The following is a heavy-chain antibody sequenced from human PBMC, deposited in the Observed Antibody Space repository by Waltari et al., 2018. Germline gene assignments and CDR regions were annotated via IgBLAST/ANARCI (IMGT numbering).Heavy chain of an antibody. CDR2: TRNKANSYTT. J-gene: IGHJ5*02. CDR1: GFTFSDHY. D-gene: IGHD2-15*01. V-gene: IGHV3-72*01. CDR3: AREQLGYCSGGSCYVGGWFDP. Sequence: EVQLVESGGGLVQPGGSLRLSCEASGFTFSDHYMDWVRQAPGKGLEWVGRTRNKANSYTTEYAASVKGRFTISRDDSKNSLYLQMNSLKTEDTAVYYCAREQLGYCSGGSCYVGGWFDPWGQGTLVTVSS.